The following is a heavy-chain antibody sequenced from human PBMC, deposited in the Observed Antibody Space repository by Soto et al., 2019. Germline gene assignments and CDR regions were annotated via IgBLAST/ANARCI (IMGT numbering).Heavy chain of an antibody. CDR1: GFTFDDYA. CDR2: ISWNSDNI. D-gene: IGHD4-17*01. J-gene: IGHJ4*02. Sequence: EVHLVESGGGVAQPGGSLRLSCATSGFTFDDYAMHWVRQAPGKGLEWVSGISWNSDNIGYADSVKGRFTISRDNAKRSLFLQMNSLRSEDTAFYFCARTTWGYGEPLDSWGQGTLVTVSS. V-gene: IGHV3-9*01. CDR3: ARTTWGYGEPLDS.